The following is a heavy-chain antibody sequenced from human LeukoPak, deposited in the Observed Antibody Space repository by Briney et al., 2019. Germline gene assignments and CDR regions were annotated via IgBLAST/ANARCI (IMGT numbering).Heavy chain of an antibody. D-gene: IGHD7-27*01. Sequence: GGSLRLSCAASGFTFSSYSMNWVRQAPGKGLEWVSSISSSSSYIYYADSVKGRFTISRDNAKNSLYLQMNSLRADDTAVYYCARDYTGGWNDYWGQGTLVTVSS. CDR3: ARDYTGGWNDY. V-gene: IGHV3-21*01. J-gene: IGHJ4*02. CDR1: GFTFSSYS. CDR2: ISSSSSYI.